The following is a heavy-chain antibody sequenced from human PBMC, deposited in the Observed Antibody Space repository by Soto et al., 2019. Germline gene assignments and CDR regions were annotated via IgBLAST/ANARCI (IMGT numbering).Heavy chain of an antibody. J-gene: IGHJ4*02. V-gene: IGHV3-11*01. Sequence: GGSLRLSCAASGFTFGDYYMNWIRQAPGKGLECVSYISSDGRTIYYADSVKGRFTISRDNANSSLYLQMNSLRGEDTAIYYCAKARGAGTDFDYWGQGTLVTVSS. CDR3: AKARGAGTDFDY. CDR1: GFTFGDYY. CDR2: ISSDGRTI. D-gene: IGHD1-1*01.